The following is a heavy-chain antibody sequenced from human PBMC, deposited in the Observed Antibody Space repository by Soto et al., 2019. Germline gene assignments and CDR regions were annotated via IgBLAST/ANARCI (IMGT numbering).Heavy chain of an antibody. Sequence: EVQLVESGGGLVQPGGSLRLSCAASGFTFSSYSMSWVRQAPGKGLEWVSYISSSSSYIYYADSVKGRFTISRDNAKNSLYLQMNSLRAEDTAVYYCARPGQQPLGGDGYYYGMDVWGQGTTVTVSS. D-gene: IGHD6-13*01. CDR1: GFTFSSYS. J-gene: IGHJ6*02. CDR2: ISSSSSYI. CDR3: ARPGQQPLGGDGYYYGMDV. V-gene: IGHV3-21*05.